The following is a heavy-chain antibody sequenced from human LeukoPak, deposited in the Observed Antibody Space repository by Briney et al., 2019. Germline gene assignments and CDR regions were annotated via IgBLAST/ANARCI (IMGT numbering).Heavy chain of an antibody. D-gene: IGHD2-2*01. CDR1: GGSISSGDYY. Sequence: SQTLSLTCTVSGGSISSGDYYWGWIRQPPGKGLEWIGYIYHSGSTYYNPSLKSRVMISVDRSKNQFSLKLSSVTAPDTAFYYCARGGVVVPAAGFDYWGQGTLVTVSS. V-gene: IGHV4-30-2*01. CDR3: ARGGVVVPAAGFDY. CDR2: IYHSGST. J-gene: IGHJ4*02.